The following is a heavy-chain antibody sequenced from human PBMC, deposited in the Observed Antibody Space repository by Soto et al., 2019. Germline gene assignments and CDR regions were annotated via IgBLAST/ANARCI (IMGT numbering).Heavy chain of an antibody. D-gene: IGHD4-17*01. J-gene: IGHJ6*03. CDR3: ERVAEMGTVTKGYYYYMDV. V-gene: IGHV1-69*04. CDR1: GDTFSNHT. CDR2: IMPMLGVA. Sequence: QVQLVQSGAEVKKPGSSVKVSCKASGDTFSNHTISWVRQAPGQGLEWMGRIMPMLGVANYAQKCQGRVTITADKSTSTAYMELSSLRSADTAVYYCERVAEMGTVTKGYYYYMDVWCKGTTVTVSS.